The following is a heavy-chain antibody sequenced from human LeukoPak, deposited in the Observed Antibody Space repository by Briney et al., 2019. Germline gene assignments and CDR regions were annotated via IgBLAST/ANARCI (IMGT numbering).Heavy chain of an antibody. V-gene: IGHV3-30*18. J-gene: IGHJ4*02. D-gene: IGHD1-26*01. CDR1: GFTFSSYG. CDR3: AKDQTVGSPPFYFDY. Sequence: PGRSLRLSCAASGFTFSSYGMHWVRQAPGKGLEWVAVISYDGSNKYYADSVKARFTISRDNSKNMLYLQMNSLRAEDTAVYYCAKDQTVGSPPFYFDYWGQGTLVTVSS. CDR2: ISYDGSNK.